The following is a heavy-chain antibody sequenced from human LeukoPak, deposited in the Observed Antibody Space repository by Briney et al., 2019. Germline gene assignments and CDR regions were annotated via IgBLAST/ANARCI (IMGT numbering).Heavy chain of an antibody. Sequence: PSETLSLTCTVSGASISSGGYYWSWIRQHPGKGLEWIGYIYYSGSTYYNPSLKSRVTISVDTSKNQFSLKLSSVTAADTAVYYCASTNWNYAWAGFDYWGQGTLVTVSS. D-gene: IGHD1-7*01. CDR2: IYYSGST. CDR1: GASISSGGYY. CDR3: ASTNWNYAWAGFDY. V-gene: IGHV4-31*03. J-gene: IGHJ4*02.